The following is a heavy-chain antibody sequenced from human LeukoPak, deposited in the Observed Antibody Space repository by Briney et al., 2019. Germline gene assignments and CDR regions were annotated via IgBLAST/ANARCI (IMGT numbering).Heavy chain of an antibody. D-gene: IGHD3-22*01. V-gene: IGHV3-66*01. Sequence: SGGSLRLSCAASGFTVSSNYMSWVRQAPGKGLEWVSVIFSGGTTYYADSVKGRFSISRDNSKNTLYLQMNSLRVEDTAVYYCARDLYYDSSGYSYWGQGTLVSVSS. CDR2: IFSGGTT. CDR3: ARDLYYDSSGYSY. J-gene: IGHJ4*02. CDR1: GFTVSSNY.